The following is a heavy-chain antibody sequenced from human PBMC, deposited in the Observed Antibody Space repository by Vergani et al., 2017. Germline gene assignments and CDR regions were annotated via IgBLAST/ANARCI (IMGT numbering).Heavy chain of an antibody. CDR2: IRGSGGST. J-gene: IGHJ6*02. D-gene: IGHD7-27*01. CDR3: AKGPTGVGYYYYGMDV. V-gene: IGHV3-23*01. CDR1: GFTFSSYA. Sequence: EVQLLESGGGLVQPGGSLRLSCAASGFTFSSYAMSWVRQAPGKGLEWVSAIRGSGGSTYYADSVKGRFTISRDNSKNTLYLQMNSLRAEDTAVYYCAKGPTGVGYYYYGMDVWGQGTTVTVSS.